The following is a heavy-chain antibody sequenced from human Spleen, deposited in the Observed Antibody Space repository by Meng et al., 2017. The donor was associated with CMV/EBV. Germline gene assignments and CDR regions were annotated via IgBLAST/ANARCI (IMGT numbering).Heavy chain of an antibody. D-gene: IGHD3/OR15-3a*01. CDR2: IYCKDDK. CDR3: AHGDFWAGYYPHFDY. CDR1: FSLRTSGVG. Sequence: FSLRTSGVGVGWSRQPPGKALEWLALIYCKDDKCYSPSLKSRLTITKDTSKNQVVLTMTNMDPVDTATYYCAHGDFWAGYYPHFDYWGQGTLVTVSS. J-gene: IGHJ4*02. V-gene: IGHV2-5*01.